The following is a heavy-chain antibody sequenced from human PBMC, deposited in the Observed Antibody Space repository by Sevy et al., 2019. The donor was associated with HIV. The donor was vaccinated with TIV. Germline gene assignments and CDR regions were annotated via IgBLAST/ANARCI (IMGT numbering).Heavy chain of an antibody. Sequence: GESLKISCTASGFTFDDYGMSWVRQAPGKGLEWVPGINWNGGRTAYADSVKGRFTSSRYNAKNSLYLQMNRLRAGDTTLYYCARDPHYYDNSGYQPTYYFDYWGQGTLVTVSS. J-gene: IGHJ4*02. V-gene: IGHV3-20*04. D-gene: IGHD3-22*01. CDR1: GFTFDDYG. CDR3: ARDPHYYDNSGYQPTYYFDY. CDR2: INWNGGRT.